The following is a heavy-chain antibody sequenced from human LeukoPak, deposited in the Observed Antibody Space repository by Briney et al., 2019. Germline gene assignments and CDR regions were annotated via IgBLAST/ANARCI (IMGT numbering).Heavy chain of an antibody. CDR2: ISGGSRGI. D-gene: IGHD5-12*01. Sequence: PGGSLRLSCGASGFTFSSYSMNWARQAPGKGLEWVSYISGGSRGIYYADSVKGRFTISRDNAKSSLYLQMNNLRAEDTAVYYCARDPYSGHYGNDYYYYMDVWGKGTTVTISS. CDR1: GFTFSSYS. V-gene: IGHV3-21*05. J-gene: IGHJ6*03. CDR3: ARDPYSGHYGNDYYYYMDV.